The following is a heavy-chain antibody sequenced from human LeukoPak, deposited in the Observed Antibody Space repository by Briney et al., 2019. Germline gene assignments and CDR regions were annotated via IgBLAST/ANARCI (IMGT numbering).Heavy chain of an antibody. J-gene: IGHJ4*02. Sequence: GGSLRLSXAASGFTFSSYEMNWVRQAPGKGLEWVSYISSSGSTIYYADSVKGRFTISRDNAKNSLYLQMNSLRAEDTAVYYCARDAVDTAKSWGQGTLVTVSS. D-gene: IGHD5-18*01. V-gene: IGHV3-48*03. CDR1: GFTFSSYE. CDR2: ISSSGSTI. CDR3: ARDAVDTAKS.